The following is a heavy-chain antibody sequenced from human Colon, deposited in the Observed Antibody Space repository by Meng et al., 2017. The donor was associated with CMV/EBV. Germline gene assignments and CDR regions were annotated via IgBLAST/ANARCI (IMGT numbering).Heavy chain of an antibody. J-gene: IGHJ4*02. CDR3: ARDGGVVVPAPGDLPGYCSGGPCYPPIDFDS. V-gene: IGHV1-2*02. CDR2: INPDSGGT. CDR1: GYRFTDYY. D-gene: IGHD2-15*01. Sequence: ASVTVSCKASGYRFTDYYIHWVRQAPGQGLEWMGWINPDSGGTNYSQSFQGRVTMTRDTSISTAYMELSRLRSDDTAVYYCARDGGVVVPAPGDLPGYCSGGPCYPPIDFDSWGQGTLVTVSS.